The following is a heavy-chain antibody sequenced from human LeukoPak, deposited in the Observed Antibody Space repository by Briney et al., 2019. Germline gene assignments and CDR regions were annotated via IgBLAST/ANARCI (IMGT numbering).Heavy chain of an antibody. D-gene: IGHD2-15*01. Sequence: GGSLRLSCTASGFAFGSYAMYWVRQAPGKGLEWVSGIFGSGGSAHYADSVKGRFTISRDSSKNTVYLEMNSLGAEDSAVYYCAKTTVGYSSGRFPGWPADYWGQGTLVTVSS. V-gene: IGHV3-23*01. CDR3: AKTTVGYSSGRFPGWPADY. CDR2: IFGSGGSA. J-gene: IGHJ4*02. CDR1: GFAFGSYA.